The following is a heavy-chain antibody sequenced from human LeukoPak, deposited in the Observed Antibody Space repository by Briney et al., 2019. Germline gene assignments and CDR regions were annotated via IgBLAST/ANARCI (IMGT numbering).Heavy chain of an antibody. D-gene: IGHD6-19*01. J-gene: IGHJ6*03. CDR2: ISAYNGNT. V-gene: IGHV1-18*01. Sequence: ASVKVSCKASGYTFTSYGISWVRQAPGQGLEWMGWISAYNGNTNYAQKLQGRVTMTTDTSTSTAYMELSRLTSDDTAVYYCARGVAGPYYYYYMDVWGRGTTVTVSS. CDR3: ARGVAGPYYYYYMDV. CDR1: GYTFTSYG.